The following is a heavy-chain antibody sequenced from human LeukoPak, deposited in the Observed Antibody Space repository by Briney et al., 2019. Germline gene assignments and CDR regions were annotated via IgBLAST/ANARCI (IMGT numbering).Heavy chain of an antibody. J-gene: IGHJ4*02. V-gene: IGHV3-23*01. CDR1: GFTFTSYS. CDR2: TSDRGDYT. Sequence: GGSLRLSCAASGFTFTSYSMSWVRQAPGKGLEWVSGTSDRGDYTYYADSVKGRFTISRDNSKNTLYLQMNSLRAEDTAVYYCAKEGGIFGVVINWGQGTLVTVSS. D-gene: IGHD3-3*01. CDR3: AKEGGIFGVVIN.